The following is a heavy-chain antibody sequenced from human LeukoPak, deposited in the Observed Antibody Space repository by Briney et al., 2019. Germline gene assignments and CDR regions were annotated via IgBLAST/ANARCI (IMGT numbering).Heavy chain of an antibody. CDR2: INTNTGNP. CDR1: GYTFTSYA. V-gene: IGHV7-4-1*02. CDR3: ARDRLTGIQLWLPSYYYGMDV. Sequence: ASVKVSCKASGYTFTSYAMNWVRQAPGQGLEWMGWINTNTGNPTYAQGFTGRFVFSLDTSVSTAYLQISSLKAEDTAVYYCARDRLTGIQLWLPSYYYGMDVWGQGTTVTVSS. D-gene: IGHD5-18*01. J-gene: IGHJ6*02.